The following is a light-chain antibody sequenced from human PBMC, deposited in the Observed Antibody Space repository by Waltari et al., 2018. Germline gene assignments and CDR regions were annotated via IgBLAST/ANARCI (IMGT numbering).Light chain of an antibody. J-gene: IGLJ2*01. CDR2: YDS. Sequence: SYELTQAPSVSVAPGKTATITCGGNKVGSKSVHWFQQKTGQAPVLAIYYDSDRPSGIPGRFSGSNTGNTATLTISRVEAGDEADYYCRVWDSGRDQVVFGGGTKLAVL. CDR1: KVGSKS. CDR3: RVWDSGRDQVV. V-gene: IGLV3-21*01.